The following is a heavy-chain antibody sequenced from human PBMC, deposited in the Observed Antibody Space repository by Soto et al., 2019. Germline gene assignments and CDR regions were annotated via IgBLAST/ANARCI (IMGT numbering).Heavy chain of an antibody. D-gene: IGHD1-26*01. CDR2: ISYDGSNK. CDR1: GFTFSSYG. Sequence: QVQLVESGGGVVQPGRSLRLSCAASGFTFSSYGMHWVRQAPGKGLEWVAVISYDGSNKYYADSVKGRLTISRENSKNTLYLQMNSLRAEDTAVYYCALRYSGSYGYYYYGMDVWGQGTTVTVSS. V-gene: IGHV3-30*03. J-gene: IGHJ6*02. CDR3: ALRYSGSYGYYYYGMDV.